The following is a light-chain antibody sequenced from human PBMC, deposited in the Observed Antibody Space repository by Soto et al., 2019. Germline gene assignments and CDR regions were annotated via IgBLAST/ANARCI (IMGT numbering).Light chain of an antibody. J-gene: IGKJ1*01. Sequence: DVVMTQSPLSLPVTLGQPASISCRSSQSLVYSDGNTYLNWFQQRPGQSPRRLIYKVSNRDSGVPDRFGGSGSGTDFTLEISRVEAEDVGLYYCMQSTHWPRTFGQGTKVEIK. CDR2: KVS. CDR3: MQSTHWPRT. CDR1: QSLVYSDGNTY. V-gene: IGKV2-30*01.